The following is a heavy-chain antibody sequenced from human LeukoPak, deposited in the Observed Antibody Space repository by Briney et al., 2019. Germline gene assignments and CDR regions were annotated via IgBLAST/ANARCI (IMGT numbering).Heavy chain of an antibody. CDR3: ARDGRLGASDY. Sequence: GASVKVSCKXSGGTFSSYAISWVRQAPGQGLEWMGGIIPIFGTANYARKFQGRVTITTDESTSTAYMELSSLRSEDTAVYYCARDGRLGASDYWGQGTLVTVSS. CDR2: IIPIFGTA. J-gene: IGHJ4*02. D-gene: IGHD1-26*01. V-gene: IGHV1-69*05. CDR1: GGTFSSYA.